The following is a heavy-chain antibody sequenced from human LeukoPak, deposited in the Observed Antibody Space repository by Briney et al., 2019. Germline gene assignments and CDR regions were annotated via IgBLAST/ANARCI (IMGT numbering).Heavy chain of an antibody. J-gene: IGHJ6*02. Sequence: PGGSLRLSCAASGFTFSSYSRNWVRQAPGKGLEWVSSISSSSSYIYYADSVKGRFTISRDNAKNSLYLQMNSLRAEDTAVYYCASASLESSWFQYYYYGMDVWGQGTTVTVSS. V-gene: IGHV3-21*01. CDR3: ASASLESSWFQYYYYGMDV. CDR2: ISSSSSYI. D-gene: IGHD6-13*01. CDR1: GFTFSSYS.